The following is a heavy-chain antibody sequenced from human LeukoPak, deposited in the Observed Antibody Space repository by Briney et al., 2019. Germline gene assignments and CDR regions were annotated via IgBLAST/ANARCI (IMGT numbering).Heavy chain of an antibody. D-gene: IGHD6-13*01. CDR2: ISTYNGKA. J-gene: IGHJ4*02. CDR3: ARGSWPYYFDY. V-gene: IGHV1-18*01. CDR1: GYTFISYG. Sequence: GASLKVSCKASGYTFISYGISWVRQAPGQGPEWMGWISTYNGKANYAQKLQGRVTMTTDISTSTAYMEVRSLRSDDTAVYYCARGSWPYYFDYWGQGTLVTVSS.